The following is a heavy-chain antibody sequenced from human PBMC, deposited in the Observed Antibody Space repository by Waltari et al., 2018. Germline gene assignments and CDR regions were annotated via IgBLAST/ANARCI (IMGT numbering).Heavy chain of an antibody. V-gene: IGHV1-69*01. CDR3: ARDRRDYEFDP. D-gene: IGHD4-17*01. J-gene: IGHJ5*02. Sequence: QVQLVQSGAEVKKPGSSVKVSCQASGRTFSRYPIRWLRQAPGQGLEVMGGIIPIFGTANYAQKFQGRVTITADESTSTAYMELSSLRSEDTAVYYCARDRRDYEFDPWGQGTLVTVSS. CDR1: GRTFSRYP. CDR2: IIPIFGTA.